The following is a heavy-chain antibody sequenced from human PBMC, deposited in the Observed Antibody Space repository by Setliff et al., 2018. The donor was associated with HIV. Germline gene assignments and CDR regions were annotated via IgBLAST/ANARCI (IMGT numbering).Heavy chain of an antibody. CDR2: IYTSGST. Sequence: SETLSLTCTVSGGAISSSNYYWNWIRQPDGKGLEWIGRIYTSGSTNYNPSLKSRVTISVDTSKNQVSLRLSPVTAADTAVYYCARSVGYCSGGSCSNWFDPWGQGTLVTVSS. J-gene: IGHJ5*02. D-gene: IGHD2-15*01. CDR3: ARSVGYCSGGSCSNWFDP. V-gene: IGHV4-61*02. CDR1: GGAISSSNYY.